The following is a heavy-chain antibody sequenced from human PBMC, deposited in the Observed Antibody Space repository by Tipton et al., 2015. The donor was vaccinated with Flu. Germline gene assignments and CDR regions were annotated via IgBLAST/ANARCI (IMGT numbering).Heavy chain of an antibody. CDR3: ARAGGGSSSYYFDY. CDR1: GFTFSSYA. D-gene: IGHD1-26*01. CDR2: ISYDGSNK. J-gene: IGHJ4*02. V-gene: IGHV3-30*04. Sequence: QVQLVQSGGGVVQPGRSLRLSCAASGFTFSSYAMHWVRQAPGKGLEWVAVISYDGSNKYYADSVKGRFTISRDNSKNTLYLQMNSLRAEDTAVYYCARAGGGSSSYYFDYWGQGTLVTVSS.